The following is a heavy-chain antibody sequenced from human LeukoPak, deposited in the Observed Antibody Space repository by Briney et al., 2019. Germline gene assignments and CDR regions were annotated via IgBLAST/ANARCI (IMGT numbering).Heavy chain of an antibody. Sequence: PSETLSLTCAVSGGSISSSNWWSWVRQPPGKGLEWIVEIYHSGSTNYNPSLKSRVTISVDKSKNQFSLKLSSVTAADTAVYYCARDLGGLLLLRGGYFDYWGQGTLVTVSS. D-gene: IGHD3-22*01. CDR1: GGSISSSNW. V-gene: IGHV4-4*02. CDR2: IYHSGST. J-gene: IGHJ4*02. CDR3: ARDLGGLLLLRGGYFDY.